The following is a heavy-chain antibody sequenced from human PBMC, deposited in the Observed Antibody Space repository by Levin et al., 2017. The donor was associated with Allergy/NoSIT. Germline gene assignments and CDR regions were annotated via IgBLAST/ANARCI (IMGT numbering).Heavy chain of an antibody. D-gene: IGHD3-16*01. CDR1: GLTFSSYW. J-gene: IGHJ4*02. Sequence: GESLKISCTVSGLTFSSYWMSWVRQAPGKGLEWVANIKQDGSEKHYVDSVKGRFTISRDNAKDSLYLQMNSLRVDDTGLYYCASDLAWGRPTYWGQGALVTVSS. CDR3: ASDLAWGRPTY. V-gene: IGHV3-7*01. CDR2: IKQDGSEK.